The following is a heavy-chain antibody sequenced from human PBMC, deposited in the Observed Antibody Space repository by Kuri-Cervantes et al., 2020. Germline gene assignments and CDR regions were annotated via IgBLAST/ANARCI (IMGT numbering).Heavy chain of an antibody. V-gene: IGHV3-11*01. J-gene: IGHJ2*01. CDR1: GFTFSDYY. CDR3: ARRTTVTVTATPRSYWYFDL. CDR2: ISSSGSTI. Sequence: GGSLRLSCAASGFTFSDYYMSWIRQAPGKGLEWVSYISSSGSTIYYADSVKGRFTISRDNAKNSLYLQMNSLRAEDTALYHCARRTTVTVTATPRSYWYFDLWGRGTLVTVSS. D-gene: IGHD4-17*01.